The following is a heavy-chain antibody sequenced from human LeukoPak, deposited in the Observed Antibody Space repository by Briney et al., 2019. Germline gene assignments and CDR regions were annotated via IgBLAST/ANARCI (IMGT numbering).Heavy chain of an antibody. V-gene: IGHV3-64*01. J-gene: IGHJ6*03. Sequence: GGSLRLSCAASGFTFSSYAMHWVRQAPGKGLEYVSAISSNGGSTYYANSVKGRFTISRVNSKNTLYLQMGSPRAEDMAVYYCASGKAASYYYYYMDVWGKGTTVTVSS. D-gene: IGHD2-15*01. CDR2: ISSNGGST. CDR3: ASGKAASYYYYYMDV. CDR1: GFTFSSYA.